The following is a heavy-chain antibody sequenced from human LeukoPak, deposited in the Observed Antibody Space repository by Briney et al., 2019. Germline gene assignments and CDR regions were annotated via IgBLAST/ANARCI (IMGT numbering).Heavy chain of an antibody. V-gene: IGHV1-46*01. D-gene: IGHD3-22*01. CDR2: INPSGGST. CDR3: ARTSYYYDSSGYYYFDY. J-gene: IGHJ4*02. CDR1: GYTFTGYY. Sequence: ASVKVSCKASGYTFTGYYMHWVRQAPGQGLEWMGIINPSGGSTSYAQKFQGRVTMTRDTSTSTVYVELSSLRSEDTAVYYCARTSYYYDSSGYYYFDYWGQGTLVTVSS.